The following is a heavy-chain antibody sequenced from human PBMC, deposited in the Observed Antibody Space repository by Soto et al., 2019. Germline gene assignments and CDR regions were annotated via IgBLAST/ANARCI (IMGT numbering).Heavy chain of an antibody. CDR2: INHSGST. J-gene: IGHJ5*02. CDR3: ARAVLRYFDWYPDNWFDP. D-gene: IGHD3-9*01. V-gene: IGHV4-34*01. CDR1: GGSFSGYY. Sequence: SETLSLTCAVYGGSFSGYYWSWISKTTGKGLEWIGEINHSGSTNYNPSLKSRVTISVDTSKNQFSLKLSSVTAADTAVYYCARAVLRYFDWYPDNWFDPWGHGTLVTVSS.